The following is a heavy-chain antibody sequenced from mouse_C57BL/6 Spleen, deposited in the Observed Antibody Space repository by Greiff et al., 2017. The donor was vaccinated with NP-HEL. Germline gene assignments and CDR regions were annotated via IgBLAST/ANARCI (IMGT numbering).Heavy chain of an antibody. J-gene: IGHJ3*01. CDR3: ARRGYGSSYGFAY. CDR1: GYTFSSYW. D-gene: IGHD1-1*01. Sequence: QVQLQQPGAELVKPGASVKMSCKASGYTFSSYWITWVKQRPGQGLERIGDIYPGSGSTNYNEKFKSKATLTVDTSSSTAYMQLSSLTSEDSAVYYCARRGYGSSYGFAYWGQGTLVTVSA. CDR2: IYPGSGST. V-gene: IGHV1-55*01.